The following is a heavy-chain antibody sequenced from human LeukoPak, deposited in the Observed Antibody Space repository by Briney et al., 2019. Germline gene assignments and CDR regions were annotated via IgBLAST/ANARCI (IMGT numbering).Heavy chain of an antibody. Sequence: PGRSLILSCAASGFTFSSYGMHWVRQAPGKGLEWVAVISYDGSNKYYADSVKGRFTISRDNSKNTLDLQMNSLRAEDTAVYYCAKSGYQLLAGNWFDPWGQGTLVTVSS. D-gene: IGHD2-2*01. CDR1: GFTFSSYG. J-gene: IGHJ5*02. CDR2: ISYDGSNK. V-gene: IGHV3-30*18. CDR3: AKSGYQLLAGNWFDP.